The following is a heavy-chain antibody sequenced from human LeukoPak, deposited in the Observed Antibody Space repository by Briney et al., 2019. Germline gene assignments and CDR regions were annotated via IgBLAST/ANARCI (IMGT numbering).Heavy chain of an antibody. J-gene: IGHJ4*02. CDR2: IRYDGNIK. CDR3: AKSHVRHCISNTCYGKFDF. CDR1: GFTFTNYG. D-gene: IGHD2-2*01. V-gene: IGHV3-30*02. Sequence: PGGSLRLSCAASGFTFTNYGMHWVRQAPGKGLEWVTFIRYDGNIKYYVDSVKGRFTLSRDNSKNTLYLHMDRLRAEDTAVYYCAKSHVRHCISNTCYGKFDFWGQGTLVTVSS.